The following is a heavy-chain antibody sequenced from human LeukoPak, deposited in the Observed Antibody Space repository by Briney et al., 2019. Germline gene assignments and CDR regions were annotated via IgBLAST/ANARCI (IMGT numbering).Heavy chain of an antibody. CDR2: VNPDNGNT. D-gene: IGHD3/OR15-3a*01. V-gene: IGHV1-8*03. CDR3: ARRGLVAGIYDLVYGFDL. J-gene: IGHJ3*01. Sequence: ASVKVSFKSSGYTFTTYNINWVRQAPGQGPEWMGRVNPDNGNTGFAQKFQGRVTITQNSSVTTVYMELSSLKCEDTAVYYCARRGLVAGIYDLVYGFDLWGQGTMVTVSS. CDR1: GYTFTTYN.